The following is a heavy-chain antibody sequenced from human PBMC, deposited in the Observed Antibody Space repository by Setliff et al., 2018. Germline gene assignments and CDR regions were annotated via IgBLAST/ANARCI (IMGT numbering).Heavy chain of an antibody. CDR1: GFTFSDYY. J-gene: IGHJ4*02. D-gene: IGHD3-22*01. CDR3: ARVHYETSTYSPTLFDH. CDR2: ISSSGSTI. V-gene: IGHV3-11*01. Sequence: PGGSLRLSCAASGFTFSDYYMSWIRQAPGKGLEWVSYISSSGSTIYYADSVKGRFTISRDNAKNMAYLQMNSLRAEDTAVYYCARVHYETSTYSPTLFDHWGQGALVTVSS.